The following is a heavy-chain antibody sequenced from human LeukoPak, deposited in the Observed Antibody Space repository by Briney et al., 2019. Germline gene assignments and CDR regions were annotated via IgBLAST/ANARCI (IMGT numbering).Heavy chain of an antibody. CDR1: GGSISSYY. V-gene: IGHV4-59*12. J-gene: IGHJ4*02. D-gene: IGHD3-3*01. CDR3: ARDVSYYDFWSGYPTLFDY. CDR2: IYYSGST. Sequence: SETLSLTCTVSGGSISSYYWSWIRQPPGKGLEWIGYIYYSGSTNYNPSLKSRVTISVDTSKNQFSLKLSSVTAADTAVYYCARDVSYYDFWSGYPTLFDYWGQGTLVTVSS.